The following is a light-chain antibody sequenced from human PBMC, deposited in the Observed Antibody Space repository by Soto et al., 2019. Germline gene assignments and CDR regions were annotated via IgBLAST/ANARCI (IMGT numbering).Light chain of an antibody. Sequence: EIVLTQSPGTLSLSPGDRATLYCRASRSVSSSNLAWYQQKRGQSPRLLIYGASSRATGITDRFSGSGSGPDFTLTIRRLEPEDFAVYFCQHYGSSPWTFGQGTKVDI. CDR1: RSVSSSN. J-gene: IGKJ1*01. CDR2: GAS. CDR3: QHYGSSPWT. V-gene: IGKV3-20*01.